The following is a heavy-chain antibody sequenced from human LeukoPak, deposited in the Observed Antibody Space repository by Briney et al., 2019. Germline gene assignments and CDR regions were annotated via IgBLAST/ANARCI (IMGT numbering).Heavy chain of an antibody. Sequence: GESLKISCKGSGYSFTSYWIGWVRQMPGKGLEWMGIIYPGDSDTRYSPSFQGQVTISADKSISTAYLQWSSLKASDTAMYYCARHDPISGDYADAFDIWGRGTMVTVSS. CDR3: ARHDPISGDYADAFDI. J-gene: IGHJ3*02. CDR2: IYPGDSDT. D-gene: IGHD4-17*01. CDR1: GYSFTSYW. V-gene: IGHV5-51*01.